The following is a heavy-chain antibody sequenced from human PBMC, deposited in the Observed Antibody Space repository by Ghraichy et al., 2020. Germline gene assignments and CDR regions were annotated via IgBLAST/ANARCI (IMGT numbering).Heavy chain of an antibody. J-gene: IGHJ6*02. CDR1: GFTFSSYS. CDR3: ARVICSSTSCYRGGYYGMDV. V-gene: IGHV3-48*02. Sequence: GGSLRLSCAASGFTFSSYSMNWVRQAPGKGLEWVSYISSSSSTIYYADSVKGRFTISRDNAKNSLYLQMNSLRDEDTAVYYCARVICSSTSCYRGGYYGMDVWGQGTTVTVSS. D-gene: IGHD2-2*02. CDR2: ISSSSSTI.